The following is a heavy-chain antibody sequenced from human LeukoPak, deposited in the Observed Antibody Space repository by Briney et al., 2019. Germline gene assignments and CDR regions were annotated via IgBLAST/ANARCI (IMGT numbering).Heavy chain of an antibody. CDR3: ARDPYSGNYGNYYYYYMDV. CDR2: ISSSSSYI. J-gene: IGHJ6*03. D-gene: IGHD1-26*01. CDR1: GFTFSSYS. Sequence: GGSLRLSCAASGFTFSSYSMSWVRQAPGKGLEWVSSISSSSSYIYYADSVKGRFTISRDDAKNSLYLQMNSLGPEDTAVYYCARDPYSGNYGNYYYYYMDVWGKGTTVTISS. V-gene: IGHV3-21*01.